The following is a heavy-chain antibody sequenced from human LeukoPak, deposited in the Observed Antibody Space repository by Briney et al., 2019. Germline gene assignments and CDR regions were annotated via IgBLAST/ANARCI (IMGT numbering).Heavy chain of an antibody. CDR3: ARGLWDFDY. J-gene: IGHJ4*02. D-gene: IGHD7-27*01. CDR1: GGSISSYY. V-gene: IGHV4-59*01. CDR2: IYYSGST. Sequence: PSETLSLTCTVSGGSISSYYWSWIRQPPGKGLEWIGYIYYSGSTNYNPSLKSRVTISVDTSKNQFSLKLSSVTAADTAVYYCARGLWDFDYWGQGTLVTVSS.